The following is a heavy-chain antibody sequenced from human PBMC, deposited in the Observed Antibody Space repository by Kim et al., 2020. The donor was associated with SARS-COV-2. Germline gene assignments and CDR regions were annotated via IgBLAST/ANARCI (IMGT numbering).Heavy chain of an antibody. CDR1: GFTVSRNY. V-gene: IGHV3-53*01. D-gene: IGHD3-22*01. CDR2: IYSGGST. CDR3: AREISSGRIDY. J-gene: IGHJ4*02. Sequence: GGSLRLSCAASGFTVSRNYMNWVRQAPGKGLEWVSVIYSGGSTYYADSVKGRFTISRDNSKNTLYLQMNSLRAEDTAVYYCAREISSGRIDYWGQGTLVTVSS.